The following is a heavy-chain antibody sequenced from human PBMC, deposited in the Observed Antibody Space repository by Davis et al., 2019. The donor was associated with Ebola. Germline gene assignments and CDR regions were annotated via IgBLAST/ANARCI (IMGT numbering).Heavy chain of an antibody. Sequence: PGGSLRLSCAASGFTVSSNYMSWVRQAPGKGLEWVAFIRYDGSNKYYADSVKGRFTISRDNAKNSLYLQMNSLRAEDTAVYYCARDSTAAQDYWGQGTLVTVSS. CDR1: GFTVSSNY. CDR3: ARDSTAAQDY. D-gene: IGHD6-13*01. V-gene: IGHV3-30*02. J-gene: IGHJ4*02. CDR2: IRYDGSNK.